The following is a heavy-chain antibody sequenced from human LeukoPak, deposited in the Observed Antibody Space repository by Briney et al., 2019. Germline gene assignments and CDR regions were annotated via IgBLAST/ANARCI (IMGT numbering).Heavy chain of an antibody. V-gene: IGHV4-34*01. CDR3: ASGHERAARRIDY. D-gene: IGHD6-13*01. Sequence: PSETLSLTCAVYGGPFSGNYWSWIRQPPGKGLEWIGEINHSGSTNYNPSLKSRVTISVDTFKNQFSLKLSSVTAADTAAYYCASGHERAARRIDYWGQGTLVTVSS. CDR2: INHSGST. J-gene: IGHJ4*02. CDR1: GGPFSGNY.